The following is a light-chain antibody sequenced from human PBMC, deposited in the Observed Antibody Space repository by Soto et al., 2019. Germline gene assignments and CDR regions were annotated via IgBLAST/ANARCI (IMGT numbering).Light chain of an antibody. Sequence: QSVLTQTPSVSGAPGQSVTVSCTGSSSNIGAGSDVHWYQHLPGTPPKVVISGNNNRPSGVPDRFSGSKSGTSASLSITGLQAEDEADYYCQSYDTSPSGSVFGGGTKLTVL. V-gene: IGLV1-40*01. J-gene: IGLJ2*01. CDR2: GNN. CDR1: SSNIGAGSD. CDR3: QSYDTSPSGSV.